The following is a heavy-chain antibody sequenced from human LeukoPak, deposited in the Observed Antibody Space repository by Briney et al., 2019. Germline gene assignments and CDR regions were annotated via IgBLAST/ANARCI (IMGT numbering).Heavy chain of an antibody. D-gene: IGHD1-26*01. J-gene: IGHJ4*02. CDR2: INPNSGGT. CDR3: ARDVGVGASDY. CDR1: GYTFTDFY. Sequence: ASVEVSCKASGYTFTDFYMHWVRQAPGQGLEWMGWINPNSGGTNYAQKFQGRVTMTRDTSISTAYMELSRLRSDDTAVYYCARDVGVGASDYWGQGTLVTVSS. V-gene: IGHV1-2*02.